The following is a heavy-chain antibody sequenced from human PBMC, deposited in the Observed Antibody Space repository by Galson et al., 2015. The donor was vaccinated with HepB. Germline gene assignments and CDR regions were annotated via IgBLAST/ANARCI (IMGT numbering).Heavy chain of an antibody. CDR1: GFTFSSYA. V-gene: IGHV3-23*01. J-gene: IGHJ4*02. CDR3: AKATSGTCSSANCYYFDY. CDR2: FSGPVATT. Sequence: SLRLSCAASGFTFSSYAMSWVRQTPEKGLEWVSTFSGPVATTYHAASVKGRFTISRDNSKNTLSLQMNGLRADDTAVYYCAKATSGTCSSANCYYFDYWGQGALVTVSS. D-gene: IGHD2-15*01.